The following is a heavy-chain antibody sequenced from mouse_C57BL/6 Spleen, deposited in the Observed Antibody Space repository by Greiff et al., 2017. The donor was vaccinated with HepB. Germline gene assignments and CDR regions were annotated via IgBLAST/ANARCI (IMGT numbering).Heavy chain of an antibody. Sequence: QVQLQQPGAELVKPGASVKLSCKASGYTFTSYWMHWVKQRPGRGLEWIGRIDPNSGGTKYNEQFKSKATLTVDKPSSTTYMQLRSLTSEDSAVYYCSGSSSYVQNYFDYWGQGTTLTVAS. CDR2: IDPNSGGT. CDR3: SGSSSYVQNYFDY. D-gene: IGHD1-1*01. V-gene: IGHV1-72*01. J-gene: IGHJ2*01. CDR1: GYTFTSYW.